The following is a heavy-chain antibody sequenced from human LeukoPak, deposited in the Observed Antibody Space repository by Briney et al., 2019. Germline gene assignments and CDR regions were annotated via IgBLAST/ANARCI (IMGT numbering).Heavy chain of an antibody. J-gene: IGHJ4*02. Sequence: PSETLSLTCTVSGGSISSYYWTWIRQPAGEGLEWIGRIYTTGSTNYNPSLNSRVTMSVDTSKNQFSLKLSSVTAADTAVYYCARQIAVAGEAGFDYWGQGTLVTVSS. CDR3: ARQIAVAGEAGFDY. D-gene: IGHD6-19*01. CDR1: GGSISSYY. V-gene: IGHV4-4*07. CDR2: IYTTGST.